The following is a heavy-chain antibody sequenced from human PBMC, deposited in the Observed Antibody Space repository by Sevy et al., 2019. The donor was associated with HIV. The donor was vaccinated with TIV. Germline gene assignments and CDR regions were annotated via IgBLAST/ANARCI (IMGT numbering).Heavy chain of an antibody. J-gene: IGHJ6*02. D-gene: IGHD3-3*01. V-gene: IGHV1-2*06. CDR1: GYTFTGYY. Sequence: ASVKVSCKASGYTFTGYYMHWVRQAPGQGLEWMGRINPNSGGTNYAQKFQGRVTMTRDTSISTAFMELSRLRSDDTAVYYCAWDSPGSSRYYDFWSGYYGTYYYYGMDVGGQGTTVTVSS. CDR3: AWDSPGSSRYYDFWSGYYGTYYYYGMDV. CDR2: INPNSGGT.